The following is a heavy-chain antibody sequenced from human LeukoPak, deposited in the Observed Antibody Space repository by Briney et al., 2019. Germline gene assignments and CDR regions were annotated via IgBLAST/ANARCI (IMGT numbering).Heavy chain of an antibody. Sequence: ASVKVSCKTSGYSFNSHHVHWVRQAPGQGLEWMGINFSHDGSTSNTEKFQGRVTMTRDTSTSTVYMELSSLRSEDTAVYYCARGWLAESTVVTPYNYWGQGTLVTVSS. CDR2: NFSHDGST. D-gene: IGHD4-23*01. CDR3: ARGWLAESTVVTPYNY. V-gene: IGHV1-46*02. CDR1: GYSFNSHH. J-gene: IGHJ4*02.